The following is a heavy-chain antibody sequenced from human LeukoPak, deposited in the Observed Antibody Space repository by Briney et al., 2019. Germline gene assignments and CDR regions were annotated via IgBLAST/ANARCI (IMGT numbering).Heavy chain of an antibody. CDR2: ISYDGSNK. CDR1: GFTFSSYA. CDR3: ARRRLGELSLSNAFDI. D-gene: IGHD3-16*02. Sequence: PGGSLRLSCAASGFTFSSYAMHWVRQAPGKGLEWVAVISYDGSNKYYADSVKGRFTISRDNSKNTLYLQMNSLRAGDTAVYYCARRRLGELSLSNAFDIWGQGTMVTVSS. V-gene: IGHV3-30*04. J-gene: IGHJ3*02.